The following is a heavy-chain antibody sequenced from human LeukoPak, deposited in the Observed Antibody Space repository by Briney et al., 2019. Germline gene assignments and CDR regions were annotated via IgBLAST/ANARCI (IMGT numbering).Heavy chain of an antibody. J-gene: IGHJ6*03. D-gene: IGHD3-10*01. CDR2: INPMNGDT. Sequence: ASVKVSCKVSGYTFTGYNIHWVRQAPGQGLEWMGWINPMNGDTNYAQKFQGSVTMTRDTSVTTAYMELNRLTSDDAAVYYCARGGNTMIRGVASTPARYHYYRDVWGKGTSVTVSS. V-gene: IGHV1-2*02. CDR1: GYTFTGYN. CDR3: ARGGNTMIRGVASTPARYHYYRDV.